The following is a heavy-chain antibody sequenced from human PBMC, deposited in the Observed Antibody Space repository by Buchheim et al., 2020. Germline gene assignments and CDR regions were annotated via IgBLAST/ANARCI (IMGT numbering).Heavy chain of an antibody. J-gene: IGHJ4*02. CDR1: GFTFSSYG. V-gene: IGHV3-33*01. Sequence: QVQLVESGGGVVQPGRSLRLSCAASGFTFSSYGMHWVRQAPGKGLEWVAVIWYDGSNKYYADSVKGRFTISRDNSKNTLYLQMNSLRAEDTAVYYCTTEGDEDFWSGYGHWGQGTL. CDR2: IWYDGSNK. D-gene: IGHD3-3*01. CDR3: TTEGDEDFWSGYGH.